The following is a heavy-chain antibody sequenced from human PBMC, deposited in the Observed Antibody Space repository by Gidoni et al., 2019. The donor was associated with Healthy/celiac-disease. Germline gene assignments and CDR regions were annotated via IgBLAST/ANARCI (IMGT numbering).Heavy chain of an antibody. J-gene: IGHJ3*02. CDR3: ARERGGNSFFGAFDI. D-gene: IGHD2-21*02. CDR1: GGSISSGGYY. Sequence: QLQLQESGPGLLKPSQTLSLTCTVSGGSISSGGYYWSWIRQHPGKGLEWIGYIYYSGSTYYNPSLKSRVTISVDTSKNKFSLKLSSVTAADTAVYYCARERGGNSFFGAFDIWGQGTMVTVSS. V-gene: IGHV4-31*03. CDR2: IYYSGST.